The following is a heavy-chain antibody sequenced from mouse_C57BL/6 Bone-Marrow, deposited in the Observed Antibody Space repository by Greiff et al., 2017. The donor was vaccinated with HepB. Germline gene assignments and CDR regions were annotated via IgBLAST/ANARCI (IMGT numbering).Heavy chain of an antibody. CDR3: TGYYGSSYDWYFDV. CDR1: GFNIKDDY. D-gene: IGHD1-1*01. CDR2: IDPENGDT. J-gene: IGHJ1*03. V-gene: IGHV14-4*01. Sequence: EVQLQQSGAELVRPGASVKLSCTASGFNIKDDYMHWVKQRPEQGLEWIGWIDPENGDTEYASKFQGKATIPADTSSNTAYLQLSSLTSEDTAVDYCTGYYGSSYDWYFDVWGTGTTVTVSS.